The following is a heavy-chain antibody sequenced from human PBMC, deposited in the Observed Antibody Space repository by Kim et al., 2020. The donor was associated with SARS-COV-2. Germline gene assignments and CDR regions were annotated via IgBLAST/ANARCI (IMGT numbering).Heavy chain of an antibody. V-gene: IGHV1-46*01. D-gene: IGHD1-1*01. Sequence: AQKFQGRVTMTRDTSTSTVYMELSSLRSEDTAVYYCARGPGELEPYYFDYWGQGTLVTVSS. J-gene: IGHJ4*02. CDR3: ARGPGELEPYYFDY.